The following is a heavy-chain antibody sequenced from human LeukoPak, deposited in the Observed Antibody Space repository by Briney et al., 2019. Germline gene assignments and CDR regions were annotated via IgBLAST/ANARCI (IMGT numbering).Heavy chain of an antibody. D-gene: IGHD6-19*01. CDR1: GGSFSGYY. V-gene: IGHV4-34*01. Sequence: KPSETLSLTCAVYGGSFSGYYWSWIRQPPGKGLEWIGEINHSGSANYNPSLKSRVTISVDTSKNPFSLKLSSVTAADTAVYYCARDSPVAYWGQGTLVTVSS. CDR2: INHSGSA. CDR3: ARDSPVAY. J-gene: IGHJ4*02.